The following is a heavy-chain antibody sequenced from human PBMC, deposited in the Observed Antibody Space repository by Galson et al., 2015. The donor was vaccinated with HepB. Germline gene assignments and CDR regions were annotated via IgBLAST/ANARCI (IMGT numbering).Heavy chain of an antibody. Sequence: ETLSLTCTVSGGSISSYYWSWIRQPPGKGLEWIGYIYYSGSTNYNPSLKSRVTISVDTSKNQFSLKLSSVTAADTAVYYCARHTVAIFGVVIIPDAFDIWGQGTMVTVSS. CDR2: IYYSGST. J-gene: IGHJ3*02. CDR1: GGSISSYY. V-gene: IGHV4-59*08. D-gene: IGHD3-3*01. CDR3: ARHTVAIFGVVIIPDAFDI.